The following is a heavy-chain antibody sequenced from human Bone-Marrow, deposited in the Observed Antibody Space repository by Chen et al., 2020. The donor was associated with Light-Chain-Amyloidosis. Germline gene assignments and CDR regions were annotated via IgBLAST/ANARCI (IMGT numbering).Heavy chain of an antibody. J-gene: IGHJ4*02. CDR3: ARRRDGYNFDY. D-gene: IGHD5-12*01. CDR1: GYTFPNYW. Sequence: EVQLEQSGPEVKKPGESLKIPCKGSGYTFPNYWIGWVRQMPGKGLEWMGVIYPDDSDARYSPSFEGQVTISAEKSITTAYLQWRSLKASDTAMYYCARRRDGYNFDYWGQGTLVTVSS. CDR2: IYPDDSDA. V-gene: IGHV5-51*01.